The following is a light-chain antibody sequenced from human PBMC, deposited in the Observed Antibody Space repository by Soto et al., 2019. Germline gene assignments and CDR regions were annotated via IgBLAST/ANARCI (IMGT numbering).Light chain of an antibody. CDR3: CSYTSSYTKV. Sequence: QLVLTQPASVSGSPGQSITISCTGTSSDVGAYNYVSWYQQHPGKAPKLIIYDVTYRPSGISDRFSGSKSANTASLTISGLQVEDEADYYCCSYTSSYTKVFGGGTKLTVL. V-gene: IGLV2-14*03. CDR1: SSDVGAYNY. CDR2: DVT. J-gene: IGLJ2*01.